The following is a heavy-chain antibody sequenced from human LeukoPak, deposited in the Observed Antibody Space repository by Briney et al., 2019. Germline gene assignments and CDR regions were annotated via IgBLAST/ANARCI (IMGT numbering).Heavy chain of an antibody. CDR2: FDPEDGET. Sequence: GASVKVSCKVSGYTLTELSMHWVRQAPGKGLEWMGGFDPEDGETIYAQKFQGRVTMTEDTSTDTAYMELSSLRSEDTAVYYCATDASTYYDFWSGYSPFFDPWGQGTLVTVSS. CDR1: GYTLTELS. CDR3: ATDASTYYDFWSGYSPFFDP. V-gene: IGHV1-24*01. J-gene: IGHJ5*02. D-gene: IGHD3-3*01.